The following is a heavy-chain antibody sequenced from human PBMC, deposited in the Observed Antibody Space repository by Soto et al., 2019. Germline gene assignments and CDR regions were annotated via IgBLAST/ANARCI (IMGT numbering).Heavy chain of an antibody. J-gene: IGHJ4*02. CDR2: IYYSGST. CDR3: AGVRAVAGYTFDY. CDR1: GGSISSSSYY. Sequence: PSETLSLTCTVSGGSISSSSYYWGWIRQPPGKGLEWIGSIYYSGSTYYNPSLKSRVTISVDTSKNQFSLKLSSVTAADTAVYYCAGVRAVAGYTFDYWGQGTLVTVSS. D-gene: IGHD6-19*01. V-gene: IGHV4-39*01.